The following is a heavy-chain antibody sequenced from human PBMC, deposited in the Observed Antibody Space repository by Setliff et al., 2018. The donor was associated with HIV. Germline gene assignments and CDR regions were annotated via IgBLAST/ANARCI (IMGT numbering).Heavy chain of an antibody. V-gene: IGHV7-4-1*02. CDR2: INTETGNP. J-gene: IGHJ4*02. CDR3: ARVGSYWSTFDY. Sequence: GASVKVSCKASGYTLTTFGISWVRQVPGQGLEWMGWINTETGNPMYAQGFKGRFVFSLDTSVSTAYLQINSLKAEDTAMYYCARVGSYWSTFDYWGQGALVTVSS. D-gene: IGHD2-8*02. CDR1: GYTLTTFG.